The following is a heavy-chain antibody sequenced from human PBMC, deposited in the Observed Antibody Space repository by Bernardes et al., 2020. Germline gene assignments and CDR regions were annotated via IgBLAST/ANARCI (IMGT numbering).Heavy chain of an antibody. CDR1: GGSFSGYY. J-gene: IGHJ4*02. Sequence: SETLSLTCAVPGGSFSGYYWSWIRQPPGKGLEWIGEINHSGSTNYNPSLKSRVTISVDTSKNQFSLKLSSVTAADTAVYYCARGGRIAAAGDKYFDYWGQGTLVTVSS. CDR2: INHSGST. CDR3: ARGGRIAAAGDKYFDY. D-gene: IGHD6-13*01. V-gene: IGHV4-34*01.